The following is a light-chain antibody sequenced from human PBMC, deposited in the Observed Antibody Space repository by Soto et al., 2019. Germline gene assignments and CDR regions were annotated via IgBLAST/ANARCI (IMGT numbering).Light chain of an antibody. J-gene: IGKJ2*01. V-gene: IGKV3-11*01. Sequence: EIVLTQSPATLSLSPGERATLSCRASQNVGNYVAWYQQKAGQAPRLLMYDASKRATGIPARFSGSGSGTDFTLTISSLEPEDFAVYYCQQRSNWPPMNTFGQGTKLEIK. CDR1: QNVGNY. CDR2: DAS. CDR3: QQRSNWPPMNT.